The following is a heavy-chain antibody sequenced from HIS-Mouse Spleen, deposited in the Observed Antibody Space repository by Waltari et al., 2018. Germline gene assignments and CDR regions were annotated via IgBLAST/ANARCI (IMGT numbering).Heavy chain of an antibody. J-gene: IGHJ4*02. CDR2: INSDGSST. CDR3: ARVGVIAGYYYDSSGYFDY. D-gene: IGHD3-22*01. V-gene: IGHV3-74*01. CDR1: GFTFSSYW. Sequence: EVQLVESGGGLVQPGGSLRLSCAASGFTFSSYWMHWVRQAPGKGLVWVSRINSDGSSTSYADSVKGRFTISRDNAKNTLYLQMNSLRAEDTAVYYCARVGVIAGYYYDSSGYFDYWGQGTLVTVSS.